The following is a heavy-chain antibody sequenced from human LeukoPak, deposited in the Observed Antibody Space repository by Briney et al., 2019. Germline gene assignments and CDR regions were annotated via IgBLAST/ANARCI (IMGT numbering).Heavy chain of an antibody. CDR2: IKSKTDGGTT. V-gene: IGHV3-15*01. J-gene: IGHJ3*02. D-gene: IGHD3-22*01. CDR1: GFTFSNAW. CDR3: TTGYYYYQGGAFDI. Sequence: GGSLRLSCAASGFTFSNAWMSWVRQAPGKGLEWVGRIKSKTDGGTTDYAAPVKGRFTISRDDSKNTLYLQMNSLKTEDTAVCYCTTGYYYYQGGAFDIWGQGTMVTVSS.